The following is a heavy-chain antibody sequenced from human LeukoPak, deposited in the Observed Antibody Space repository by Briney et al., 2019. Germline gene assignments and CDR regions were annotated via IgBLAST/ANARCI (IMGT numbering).Heavy chain of an antibody. D-gene: IGHD3-22*01. V-gene: IGHV1-46*01. CDR2: INPSDGST. Sequence: ASVKVSCKASGYTFTNYNIHWVRLAPGQGLEWVGIINPSDGSTSYAQKFQGRVTLTTDTSTTTGYMELTSLRSEDTAVYYCARSLKGSGFFYAVDYWGQGTLVTVSS. CDR1: GYTFTNYN. J-gene: IGHJ4*02. CDR3: ARSLKGSGFFYAVDY.